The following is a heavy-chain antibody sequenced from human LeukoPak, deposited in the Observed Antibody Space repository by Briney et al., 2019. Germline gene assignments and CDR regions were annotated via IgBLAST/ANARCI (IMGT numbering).Heavy chain of an antibody. CDR2: INPSGGST. J-gene: IGHJ4*02. CDR1: GYTFTSYY. D-gene: IGHD5-18*01. CDR3: ARARGYSYGYVPGLDY. Sequence: ASVKVSCEASGYTFTSYYMHWVRQAPGQGLEWMGIINPSGGSTSYAQKFQGRVTMTRDTSTSTVYMELSSLRSEDTAVYYCARARGYSYGYVPGLDYWGQGTLVTVSS. V-gene: IGHV1-46*01.